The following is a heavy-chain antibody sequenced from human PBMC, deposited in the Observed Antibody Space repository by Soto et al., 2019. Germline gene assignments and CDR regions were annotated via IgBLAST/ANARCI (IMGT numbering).Heavy chain of an antibody. D-gene: IGHD3-10*01. CDR3: ATCGSSGYYGSGSYSWFDP. Sequence: PSETLSLTCSVSGVSISSSSYFWGWIRQPPGKGLEWIGSIYYSGSTYYNPSLKSRVTISVDTSKNQFSLKLSSVTAADTAVYYCATCGSSGYYGSGSYSWFDPWGQGTLVTVSS. J-gene: IGHJ5*02. CDR1: GVSISSSSYF. V-gene: IGHV4-39*07. CDR2: IYYSGST.